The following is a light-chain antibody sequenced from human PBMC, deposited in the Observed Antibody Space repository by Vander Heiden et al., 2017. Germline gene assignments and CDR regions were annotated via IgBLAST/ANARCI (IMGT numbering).Light chain of an antibody. CDR3: GAWDSSLSVVL. J-gene: IGLJ3*02. CDR1: SSNIGYNS. CDR2: DNN. V-gene: IGLV1-51*01. Sequence: QSVLTQPPSVSAAPGQKVTISCSVGSSNIGYNSVSWYQQLPGTAPKFLIYDNNKRPSGIPDRFSGSKSGTSATLDITGLQTGDEAGYYCGAWDSSLSVVLFGGGTKLTVL.